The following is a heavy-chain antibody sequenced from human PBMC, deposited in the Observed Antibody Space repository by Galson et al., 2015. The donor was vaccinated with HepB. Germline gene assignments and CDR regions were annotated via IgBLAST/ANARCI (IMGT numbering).Heavy chain of an antibody. CDR3: ASHRYSSSWETFDY. Sequence: SLRLSCAASGFTFSSYGMHWVRQAPGKGLEWVAVIWYDGSNKYYADSVKGRFTISRDNSKNTLYLQMNSLRAEDTAVYYCASHRYSSSWETFDYWGQGTLVTVSS. J-gene: IGHJ4*02. CDR2: IWYDGSNK. CDR1: GFTFSSYG. V-gene: IGHV3-33*01. D-gene: IGHD6-13*01.